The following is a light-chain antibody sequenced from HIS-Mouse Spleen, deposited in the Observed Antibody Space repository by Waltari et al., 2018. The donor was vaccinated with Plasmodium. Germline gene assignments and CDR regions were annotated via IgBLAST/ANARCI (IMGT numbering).Light chain of an antibody. CDR2: EVS. V-gene: IGLV2-8*01. CDR1: SSDVGGYNY. J-gene: IGLJ2*01. CDR3: SSYAGSNNLV. Sequence: QSALTQPPSASGSPGQSVTISCTGTSSDVGGYNYVSWYQQHPGKAPKLMNYEVSKRPPGVPDRFSGSKSGNTASLTVSGLQAEDEADYYCSSYAGSNNLVFGGGTKLTVL.